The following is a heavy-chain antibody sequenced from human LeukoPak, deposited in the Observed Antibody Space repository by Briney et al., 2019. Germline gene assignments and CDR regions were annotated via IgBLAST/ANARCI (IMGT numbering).Heavy chain of an antibody. D-gene: IGHD3-22*01. J-gene: IGHJ4*02. V-gene: IGHV1-18*01. CDR2: ISAYNGNT. CDR1: GYTFTSYG. CDR3: AINYDSSGYYYGKFDY. Sequence: ASVKVSCKASGYTFTSYGISWVRQAPGQGVEWMGWISAYNGNTNYAQKLQGRVTMTTDTSTSTAYMELRSLRSDDTAVYYCAINYDSSGYYYGKFDYWGQGTLVTVSS.